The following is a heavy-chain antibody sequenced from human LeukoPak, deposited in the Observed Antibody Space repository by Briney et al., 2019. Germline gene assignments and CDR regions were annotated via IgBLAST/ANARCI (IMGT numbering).Heavy chain of an antibody. Sequence: GASLLISCKGSGSIFTSYWISWGRQLPGKGREWMGRIDPSDSYTNYSPSFQGHVTISADKSISTAYLQWSSLKASDTAMYYCARHITMVRGVITLRWFDPWGQGTLVTVSS. CDR3: ARHITMVRGVITLRWFDP. J-gene: IGHJ5*02. D-gene: IGHD3-10*01. CDR1: GSIFTSYW. V-gene: IGHV5-10-1*01. CDR2: IDPSDSYT.